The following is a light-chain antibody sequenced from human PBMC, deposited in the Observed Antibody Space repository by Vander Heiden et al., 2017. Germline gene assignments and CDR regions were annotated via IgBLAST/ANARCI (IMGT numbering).Light chain of an antibody. CDR3: QSYDSSLSGSV. CDR1: TSNIGAGYD. J-gene: IGLJ2*01. CDR2: GNS. Sequence: QSVRTQPPSVSGAPAQRVTITCTGNTSNIGAGYDVHWYQQHPGTAPKLLIYGNSNRPSGVPDRFSGSKSGTSASLAITGLQAEDEADYYCQSYDSSLSGSVFGGGTKLTVL. V-gene: IGLV1-40*01.